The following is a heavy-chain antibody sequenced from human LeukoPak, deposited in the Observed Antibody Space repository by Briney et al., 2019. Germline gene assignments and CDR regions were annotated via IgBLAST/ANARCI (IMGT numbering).Heavy chain of an antibody. J-gene: IGHJ3*02. CDR1: GFTFSSYE. Sequence: GGSLRLSCAASGFTFSSYEMNWVRQAPGKGLEWVSYISSSGSTIYYADSVKGRFTISRDNAKNSLYLQMNSLRAEDTAVYYCARDHHRRLYDSQARDTFDIWGQGTLVTVSS. CDR2: ISSSGSTI. V-gene: IGHV3-48*03. CDR3: ARDHHRRLYDSQARDTFDI. D-gene: IGHD3-22*01.